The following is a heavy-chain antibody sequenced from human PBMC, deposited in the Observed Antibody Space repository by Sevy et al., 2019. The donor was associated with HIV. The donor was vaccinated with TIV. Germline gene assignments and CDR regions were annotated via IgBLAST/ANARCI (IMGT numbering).Heavy chain of an antibody. J-gene: IGHJ4*02. V-gene: IGHV3-23*01. CDR3: AKGSTSSSEVGYFDY. CDR2: ISGNGGYT. CDR1: GFTFSSYA. D-gene: IGHD2-2*01. Sequence: GGSLRLSCAASGFTFSSYAMSWVRQAPGKGLEWVSVISGNGGYTYYADSVKGRFTISRDTSKNTLYLQMNSLRAEDTAVYYCAKGSTSSSEVGYFDYWGQRTPVTVSS.